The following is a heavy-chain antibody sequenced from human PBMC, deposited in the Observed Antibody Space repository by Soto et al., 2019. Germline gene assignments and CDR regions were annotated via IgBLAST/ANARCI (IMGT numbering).Heavy chain of an antibody. CDR1: GYTFSSYG. CDR2: ISGYNGNA. V-gene: IGHV1-18*01. Sequence: VQLVQSGNVVQKPGSSVKVSCKTSGYTFSSYGIIWVRQAPGQGLEWMGCISGYNGNADYAQRFRGRVNMTTDTSTTTVFMELRDLRSDDTALYFCAREGWLGELLYWGQGSLVTVS. J-gene: IGHJ4*02. D-gene: IGHD3-10*01. CDR3: AREGWLGELLY.